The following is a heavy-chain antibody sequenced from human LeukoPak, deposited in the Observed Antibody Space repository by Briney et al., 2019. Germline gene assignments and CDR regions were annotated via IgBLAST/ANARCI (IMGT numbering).Heavy chain of an antibody. J-gene: IGHJ4*02. Sequence: GGSLRLSCAASGFTFRTYWMHWVRQAPGKGLVWVSRINSDGSSTNYADSVKGRFTISRDNAKNTLYLQMNSLRAEDTAVYYCASTFYGDSPPYWGQGTLVTVSS. CDR3: ASTFYGDSPPY. V-gene: IGHV3-74*01. CDR2: INSDGSST. D-gene: IGHD4-17*01. CDR1: GFTFRTYW.